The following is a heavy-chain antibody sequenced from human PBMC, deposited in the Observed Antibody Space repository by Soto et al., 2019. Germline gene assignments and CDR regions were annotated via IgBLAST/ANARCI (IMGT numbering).Heavy chain of an antibody. J-gene: IGHJ5*02. CDR3: ARERPDGSRLDP. CDR2: MYYSGST. V-gene: IGHV4-30-4*01. D-gene: IGHD6-13*01. Sequence: QVQLQESGPGLVKPSQTLSLTCTVSGGSISSGDYYWSWIRQPPGKGLEWIGYMYYSGSTYYNPSFKSRVTISVDTSQNQFSPKLSSVTAADTAVYYCARERPDGSRLDPWGQGTLVTVSS. CDR1: GGSISSGDYY.